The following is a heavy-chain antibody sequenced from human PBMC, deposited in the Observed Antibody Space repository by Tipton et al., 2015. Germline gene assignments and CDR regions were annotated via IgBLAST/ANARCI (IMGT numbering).Heavy chain of an antibody. CDR3: ATIELTTETFAS. Sequence: TLSLTCTVSGGSISVSSVYWGWIRQSPGKGLEWIGSYYYTGATYYNPSLKSRVNISADRSKDHFSLRLTSVAAADTAVYYCATIELTTETFASWGQGTLVTVSS. CDR1: GGSISVSSVY. J-gene: IGHJ4*02. V-gene: IGHV4-39*02. D-gene: IGHD4-11*01. CDR2: YYYTGAT.